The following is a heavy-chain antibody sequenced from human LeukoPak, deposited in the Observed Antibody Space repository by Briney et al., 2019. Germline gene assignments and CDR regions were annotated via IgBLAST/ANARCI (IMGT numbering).Heavy chain of an antibody. J-gene: IGHJ5*02. CDR3: ATSRSGYDYDWFDP. Sequence: PGRSLRLSCVASGFTLGSYAMHWVRQAPGKGLEWVAVISDDGSNKYYADSVKGRFTISRDNSKNTLYLQMNSLRAEDTAVYYCATSRSGYDYDWFDPWGQGTLVTVSS. V-gene: IGHV3-30-3*01. CDR1: GFTLGSYA. CDR2: ISDDGSNK. D-gene: IGHD5-12*01.